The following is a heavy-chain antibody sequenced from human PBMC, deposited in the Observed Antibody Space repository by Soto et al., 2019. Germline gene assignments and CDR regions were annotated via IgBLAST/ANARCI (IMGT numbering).Heavy chain of an antibody. CDR3: AKTIGSGSYMPF. D-gene: IGHD3-10*01. Sequence: QVQLQESGPGLVKPSGTLSLTCTVSGDPISDSNWWTWVRQPPGKGLEWIGEVYHSGRANYNPSLRSRVTMSADTLKNHFNLRLSSVTAADTAVYYCAKTIGSGSYMPFWGQGTLVAVSP. V-gene: IGHV4-4*02. J-gene: IGHJ4*02. CDR2: VYHSGRA. CDR1: GDPISDSNW.